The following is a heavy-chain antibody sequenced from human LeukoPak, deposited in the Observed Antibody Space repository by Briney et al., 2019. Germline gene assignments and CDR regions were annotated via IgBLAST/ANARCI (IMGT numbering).Heavy chain of an antibody. CDR2: INHSGST. D-gene: IGHD3-10*01. Sequence: TGGSLRLSCAASGFTLSNYWMSWVRQPPGKGLEWIGEINHSGSTNYNPSLKSRVTISVDTSKNQFSLKLSSVTAADTAVYYCARLGRTMVRGVLWADYYYYYYMDVWGKGTTVTISS. CDR3: ARLGRTMVRGVLWADYYYYYYMDV. J-gene: IGHJ6*03. V-gene: IGHV4-34*01. CDR1: GFTLSNYW.